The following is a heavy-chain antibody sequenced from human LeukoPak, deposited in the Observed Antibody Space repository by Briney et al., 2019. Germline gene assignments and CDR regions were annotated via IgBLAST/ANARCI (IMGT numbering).Heavy chain of an antibody. D-gene: IGHD3-10*01. CDR2: INANSGGT. J-gene: IGHJ5*02. V-gene: IGHV1-2*02. CDR3: ARGRLGTWFGELKA. Sequence: ASVKVFCKASGYIFTGYYMHWVRQAPGQGLEWMGWINANSGGTKYAQKFQGRVTMTRDTSISTAYMELSSLRSDDTAVYYCARGRLGTWFGELKAWGQGTLVTVSS. CDR1: GYIFTGYY.